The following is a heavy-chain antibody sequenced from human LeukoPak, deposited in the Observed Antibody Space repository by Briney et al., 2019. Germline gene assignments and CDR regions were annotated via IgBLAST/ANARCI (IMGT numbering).Heavy chain of an antibody. CDR2: ISSSSSTI. Sequence: PGGSLRLSCAASGFTFNSYSMNWVRQAPGKGLEWVSYISSSSSTIYYADSVKGRFTISRDNAKNSLYLQMNSLRDDDTAVYFCARDWGYMTQWGQGTLVTVSS. CDR3: ARDWGYMTQ. D-gene: IGHD2-2*02. J-gene: IGHJ4*02. CDR1: GFTFNSYS. V-gene: IGHV3-48*02.